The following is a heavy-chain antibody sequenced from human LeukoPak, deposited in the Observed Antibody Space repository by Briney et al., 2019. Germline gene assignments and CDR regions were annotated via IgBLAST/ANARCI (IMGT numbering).Heavy chain of an antibody. J-gene: IGHJ4*02. CDR1: GFTFSSYG. V-gene: IGHV3-30*18. CDR2: ISSDGSDK. CDR3: AKWRKGHYYGSGTELDY. D-gene: IGHD3-10*01. Sequence: GRSLRLSCAASGFTFSSYGMHWVRQAPGKGLEWVAVISSDGSDKYYADSVKGRFTISRDNSRNTLYLQMNSLRAADTAVYYCAKWRKGHYYGSGTELDYWGQGTLVTFSS.